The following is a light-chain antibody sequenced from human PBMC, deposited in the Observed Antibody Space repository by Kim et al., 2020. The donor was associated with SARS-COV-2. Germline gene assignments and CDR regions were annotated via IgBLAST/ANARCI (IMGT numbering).Light chain of an antibody. Sequence: GQRVTISCSGSSSNIGSNTVSWLKQLPGTAPKLLISSNDQRPSGVPDRFSGSKSGTSASLAISGLQSEDEADYYCAAWDDSLIGVVFGGGTQLTVL. V-gene: IGLV1-44*01. CDR1: SSNIGSNT. CDR3: AAWDDSLIGVV. CDR2: SND. J-gene: IGLJ2*01.